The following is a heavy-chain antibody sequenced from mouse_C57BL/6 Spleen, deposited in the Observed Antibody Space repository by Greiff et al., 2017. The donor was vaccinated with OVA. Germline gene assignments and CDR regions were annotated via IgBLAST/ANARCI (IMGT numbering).Heavy chain of an antibody. CDR1: GYTFTSYW. V-gene: IGHV1-50*01. CDR2: IDPSDSYT. J-gene: IGHJ2*01. CDR3: ARGERYFDY. Sequence: QVQLQQPGAELVKPGASVKLSCKASGYTFTSYWMQWVKQRPGQGLEWIGEIDPSDSYTNYNQKFKGKATLTVDTSSSTAYMQLSSLTSEDSAVYYCARGERYFDYWGQGTTLTVSS.